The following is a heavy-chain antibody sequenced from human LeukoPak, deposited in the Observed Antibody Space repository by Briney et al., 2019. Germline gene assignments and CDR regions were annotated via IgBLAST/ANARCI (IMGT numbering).Heavy chain of an antibody. CDR1: GFTFSSYS. Sequence: GSLRLSCAASGFTFSSYSMNWVRQAPGKGLEWVSSISSSSSYIYYADSVKGRFTISRDNAKNSLFLQVNSLRAEDTAVYYCAKNNWGSSSYFDYWGQGTLVTVSS. V-gene: IGHV3-21*04. D-gene: IGHD7-27*01. J-gene: IGHJ4*02. CDR3: AKNNWGSSSYFDY. CDR2: ISSSSSYI.